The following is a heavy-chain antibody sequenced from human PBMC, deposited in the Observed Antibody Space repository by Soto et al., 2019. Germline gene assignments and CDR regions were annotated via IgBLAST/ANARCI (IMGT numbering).Heavy chain of an antibody. D-gene: IGHD4-17*01. CDR2: ISSNGDST. CDR3: VHPRSTVQIPPT. J-gene: IGHJ5*02. V-gene: IGHV3-64D*06. CDR1: GFIFSMFS. Sequence: LRLSCSASGFIFSMFSMHWVRQAPGKGLEYVSGISSNGDSTYYADSVKGRFTISRDNSKNTLYLQMSSLRAVDTAVYYCVHPRSTVQIPPTWGQGTLVTVSS.